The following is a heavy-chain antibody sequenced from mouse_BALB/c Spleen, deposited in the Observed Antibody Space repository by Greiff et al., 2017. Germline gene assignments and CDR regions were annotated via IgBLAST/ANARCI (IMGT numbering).Heavy chain of an antibody. D-gene: IGHD2-4*01. V-gene: IGHV3-8*02. CDR3: ASGGMITSGLAY. CDR2: ISYSGST. CDR1: GDSITSGY. J-gene: IGHJ3*01. Sequence: VQLKQSGPSLVKPSQTLSLTCSVTGDSITSGYWNWIRKFPGNKLEYMGYISYSGSTYYNPSLKSRISITRDTSKNQYYLQLNSVTTEDTATYYCASGGMITSGLAYWGQGTLVTVSA.